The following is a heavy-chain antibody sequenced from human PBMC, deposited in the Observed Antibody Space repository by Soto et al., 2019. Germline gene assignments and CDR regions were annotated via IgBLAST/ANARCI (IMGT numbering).Heavy chain of an antibody. CDR1: GGSFSGYY. CDR3: ARGRITIFGVVSIRGIFFDY. CDR2: INHSGST. J-gene: IGHJ4*02. Sequence: SETLSLTCAVYGGSFSGYYWSWIRQPPGKGLEWIGEINHSGSTNYNPSLKSRVTISVDTSKNQFSLKLSSVTDADTAVYYCARGRITIFGVVSIRGIFFDYWGQGTLVTVSS. V-gene: IGHV4-34*01. D-gene: IGHD3-3*01.